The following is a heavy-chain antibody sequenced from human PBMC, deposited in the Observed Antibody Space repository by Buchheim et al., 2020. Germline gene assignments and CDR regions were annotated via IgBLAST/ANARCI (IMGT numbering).Heavy chain of an antibody. CDR1: GFTFSSAA. CDR2: LTISGDFT. J-gene: IGHJ4*02. CDR3: AKEVRPKDF. Sequence: EVHLVQSGGGLVQPGGSLRLSCEASGFTFSSAAMTWVRQAPGKGLEWVSSLTISGDFTYYADSVRGRFSIHRDNSKNTLSLQMNSLRAEDTAVYYWAKEVRPKDFWGQGTL. V-gene: IGHV3-23*04.